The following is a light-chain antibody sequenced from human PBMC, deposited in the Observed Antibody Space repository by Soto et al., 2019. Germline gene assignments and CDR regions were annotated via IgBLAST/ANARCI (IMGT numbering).Light chain of an antibody. CDR2: GAS. CDR3: QQYGSSSIT. J-gene: IGKJ1*01. V-gene: IGKV3-20*01. CDR1: QSVSSSY. Sequence: ENVLKQSPGTLSLYTGERATLSCRASQSVSSSYLAWYQQKPCQAPRLLIYGASSRATGIPDRFSGSGSGTDFTLTISRLEPEDFAVYYCQQYGSSSITFGQGTKVDI.